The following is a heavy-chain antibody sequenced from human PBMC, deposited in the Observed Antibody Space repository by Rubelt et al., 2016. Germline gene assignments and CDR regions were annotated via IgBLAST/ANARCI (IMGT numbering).Heavy chain of an antibody. Sequence: QLHLQESGPGLVKPSETLSLTCTVSGGSVSATSYYWGWIRQPPGKGLEWIGDIYHGGFTYSNPSLKSRVTISVDTSKNQFSLRLSPVTASETDLYYWARSYTDYADVHFDLWGRGTLVTVSS. CDR1: GGSVSATSYY. CDR3: ARSYTDYADVHFDL. J-gene: IGHJ2*01. D-gene: IGHD5-12*01. V-gene: IGHV4-39*07. CDR2: IYHGGFT.